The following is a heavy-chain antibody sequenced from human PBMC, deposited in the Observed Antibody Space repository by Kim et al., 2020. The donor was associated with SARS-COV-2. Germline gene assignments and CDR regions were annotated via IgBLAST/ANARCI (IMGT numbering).Heavy chain of an antibody. J-gene: IGHJ4*02. D-gene: IGHD3-16*01. V-gene: IGHV7-4-1*02. Sequence: AQGFQGRFVFSLDISVSTAYLQISSLKAEDTAVYYCARDLRAQTGGAIDYWGQGTLVTVSS. CDR3: ARDLRAQTGGAIDY.